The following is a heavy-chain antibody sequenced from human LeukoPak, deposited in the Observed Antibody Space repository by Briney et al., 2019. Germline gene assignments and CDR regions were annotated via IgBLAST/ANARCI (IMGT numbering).Heavy chain of an antibody. CDR1: GFTFSSYG. D-gene: IGHD1-26*01. Sequence: GGSVRLSCAASGFTFSSYGIYWIRQVPGKGLEWVAFIRSDGSNKDYADSVKGRFTISRDNSKNTLYLQMNSLRAEDTAVYYCAIDGAWGAGYMDVWGKGTTVTVSS. J-gene: IGHJ6*03. CDR3: AIDGAWGAGYMDV. CDR2: IRSDGSNK. V-gene: IGHV3-30*02.